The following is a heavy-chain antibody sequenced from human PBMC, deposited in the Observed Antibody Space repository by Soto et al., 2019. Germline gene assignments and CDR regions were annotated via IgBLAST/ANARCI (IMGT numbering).Heavy chain of an antibody. Sequence: QVQLVESGGGVVQPGRSLRLSCAASGFTFSSYGMHWVRQAPGKGLEWVAVISYDGSNKYYADSVKGRFTISRDNSKNTLYLQMSSLRAEDTAVYYCAKATTVTTIDYWGQGTLVTVSS. V-gene: IGHV3-30*18. CDR3: AKATTVTTIDY. CDR2: ISYDGSNK. J-gene: IGHJ4*02. D-gene: IGHD4-17*01. CDR1: GFTFSSYG.